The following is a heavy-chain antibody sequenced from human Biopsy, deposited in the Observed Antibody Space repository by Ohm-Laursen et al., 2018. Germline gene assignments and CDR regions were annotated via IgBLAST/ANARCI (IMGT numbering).Heavy chain of an antibody. J-gene: IGHJ4*02. CDR2: IYHSGST. CDR1: GYSISSGYY. Sequence: GTLSLTWAVSGYSISSGYYWGWIRQPPGKGLEWIGSIYHSGSTYYNPSLKSQVTISVDTSKNQFSLKLSSVTAADTAGYYCARGQALKSFDYWGQGTLVTVSS. V-gene: IGHV4-38-2*01. CDR3: ARGQALKSFDY.